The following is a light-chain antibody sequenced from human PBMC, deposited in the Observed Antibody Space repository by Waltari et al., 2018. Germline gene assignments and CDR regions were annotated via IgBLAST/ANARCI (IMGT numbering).Light chain of an antibody. J-gene: IGKJ2*01. Sequence: EIVMTQSPATLSVSPGERATLSCRASQSVSSNLAWYQQKPGQAPRLLIYGASTRATGIPARFSGSGSGTEFTLTISSLQSEDFAVYYCHHYDKRPPSYTFGQGTRLAIK. CDR1: QSVSSN. CDR3: HHYDKRPPSYT. CDR2: GAS. V-gene: IGKV3-15*01.